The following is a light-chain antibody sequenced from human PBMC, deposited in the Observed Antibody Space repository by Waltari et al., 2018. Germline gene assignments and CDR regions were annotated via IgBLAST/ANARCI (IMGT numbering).Light chain of an antibody. CDR2: GAS. CDR1: QSVSSN. V-gene: IGKV3-15*01. Sequence: EIVMTQSPATLSVSPGERATLSCRARQSVSSNLAWYQQKPGQAPSLLIYGASTRATGIPARFSGSGSGTELTLTIRSLQSEDFAVYYCQQYNNWPLTFGQGTKVEIK. CDR3: QQYNNWPLT. J-gene: IGKJ1*01.